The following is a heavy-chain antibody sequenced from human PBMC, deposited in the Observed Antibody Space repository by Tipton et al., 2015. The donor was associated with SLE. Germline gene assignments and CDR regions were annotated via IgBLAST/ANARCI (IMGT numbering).Heavy chain of an antibody. CDR2: IFIGGET. J-gene: IGHJ6*02. CDR3: AKQGQYNTTRCYYYYYALDV. Sequence: GSLRLSCAASGFNVSSNFMSWVRQAPGKGLEWVSIIFIGGETHYADSVKGRFTISRDNYKKTVFLQMNSLRAEDTAVYYCAKQGQYNTTRCYYYYYALDVWGQGTAVTVSS. CDR1: GFNVSSNF. D-gene: IGHD3-3*01. V-gene: IGHV3-53*01.